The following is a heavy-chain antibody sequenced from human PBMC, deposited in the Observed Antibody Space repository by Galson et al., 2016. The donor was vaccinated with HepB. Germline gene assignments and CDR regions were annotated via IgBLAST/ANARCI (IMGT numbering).Heavy chain of an antibody. J-gene: IGHJ4*02. CDR3: ARGGSFDWWGNDY. Sequence: TLSLTCTVSGGSISSGDSYWSWIRQSPGKGLEWIGYISYTGSTYYNPSLKSRVTISVDTSKNQFSLKMNSVTAADTAVYYCARGGSFDWWGNDYWGQGILVIVSS. D-gene: IGHD3-9*01. V-gene: IGHV4-30-4*01. CDR2: ISYTGST. CDR1: GGSISSGDSY.